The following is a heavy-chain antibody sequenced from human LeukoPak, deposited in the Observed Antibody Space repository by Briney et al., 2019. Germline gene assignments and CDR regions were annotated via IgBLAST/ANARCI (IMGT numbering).Heavy chain of an antibody. V-gene: IGHV3-74*01. CDR2: INSDGSST. CDR3: ARARAGGWYDPLFDY. J-gene: IGHJ4*02. D-gene: IGHD6-19*01. Sequence: GGSLRLSCAASGVTFRISWMHWVLQAPGKGLVWVSRINSDGSSTSYADSVKGRFTISRDNAKNTLYLQMNSLRAEDTAVYYCARARAGGWYDPLFDYWGQGTLVTVSS. CDR1: GVTFRISW.